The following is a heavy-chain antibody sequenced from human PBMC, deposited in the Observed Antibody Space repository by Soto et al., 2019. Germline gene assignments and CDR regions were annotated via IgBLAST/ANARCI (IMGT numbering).Heavy chain of an antibody. CDR2: IKHDGSEK. D-gene: IGHD4-17*01. V-gene: IGHV3-7*01. CDR1: GFAFETYW. Sequence: GGSLRLSCAASGFAFETYWMSWVRQAPGKGLEWVANIKHDGSEKYYLDSVKGRFSISRDNAKNSLYLQMNSLRDEDTATYFCAKPRAPYIYADYPQWGQGTLVTVSS. CDR3: AKPRAPYIYADYPQ. J-gene: IGHJ1*01.